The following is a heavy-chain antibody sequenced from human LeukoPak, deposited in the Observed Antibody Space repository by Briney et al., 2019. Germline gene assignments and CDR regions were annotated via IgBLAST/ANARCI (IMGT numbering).Heavy chain of an antibody. CDR3: ASVRITGTTPFDY. Sequence: TSETLSLTRTVSGGSPSSYYWSWIRQPPGKGLGWIGYIYTSGSTTYNPSLKSRVTISVDTSKNQFSLKLSSVTAADTAVYYCASVRITGTTPFDYWGQGTLVTVSS. J-gene: IGHJ4*02. CDR2: IYTSGST. CDR1: GGSPSSYY. D-gene: IGHD1-7*01. V-gene: IGHV4-4*09.